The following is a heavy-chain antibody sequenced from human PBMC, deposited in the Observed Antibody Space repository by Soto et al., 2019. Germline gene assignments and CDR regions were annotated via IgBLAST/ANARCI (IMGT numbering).Heavy chain of an antibody. CDR1: GGSFSGYY. D-gene: IGHD2-21*01. CDR3: ATQLAYCGGVGCSDY. Sequence: QVQLQQWGAGLLKPSETLSLTCAVYGGSFSGYYWSWIRQPPGKGLEWIGEINHSGSTNYNPSLKSRVTIAVDTSTNQFALKLSAVTAADTAVYYCATQLAYCGGVGCSDYWGQGPLVTVSS. V-gene: IGHV4-34*01. CDR2: INHSGST. J-gene: IGHJ4*02.